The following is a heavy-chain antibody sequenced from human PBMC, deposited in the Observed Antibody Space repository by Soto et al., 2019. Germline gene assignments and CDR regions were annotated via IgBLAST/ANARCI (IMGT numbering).Heavy chain of an antibody. CDR2: INHSGST. CDR1: GGSFSGYY. D-gene: IGHD4-17*01. CDR3: ARNRKRNYGGIPIEYFDY. V-gene: IGHV4-34*01. Sequence: PSETLSLTCAVYGGSFSGYYWSWIRQPPGKGLEWIGEINHSGSTNYNPSLKSRVTISVDTSKNQFSLKLSSVTAADTAVYYCARNRKRNYGGIPIEYFDYWGQGTLVTVSS. J-gene: IGHJ4*02.